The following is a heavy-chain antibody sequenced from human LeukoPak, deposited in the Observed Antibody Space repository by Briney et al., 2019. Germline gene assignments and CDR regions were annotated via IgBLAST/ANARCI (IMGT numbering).Heavy chain of an antibody. D-gene: IGHD2-2*01. V-gene: IGHV3-73*01. CDR2: IRSKANSYAT. Sequence: PGGSLRLSCAASGFTFSGSAMHWVRQASGKGLEWVGRIRSKANSYATAYAASVKGRFTISRDDSKNTAYLQMNSLKTEDTAVYYCTRPLRYDTSWNYHYYGMDVWGQGTTVTVSS. CDR3: TRPLRYDTSWNYHYYGMDV. J-gene: IGHJ6*02. CDR1: GFTFSGSA.